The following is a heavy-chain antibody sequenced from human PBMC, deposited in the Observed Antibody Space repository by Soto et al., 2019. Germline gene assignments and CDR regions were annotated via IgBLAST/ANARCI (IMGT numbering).Heavy chain of an antibody. Sequence: GGSLRLSCAASGFTFSSYWMSWVRQAPGKGLEWVANIKQDGSEKYYVDSVRGRFTISRDNAKDSLYLQMNSLRAEDTAVYYCARGGIVVVPQNAFDMWGQGTKVPVSS. CDR1: GFTFSSYW. D-gene: IGHD2-2*01. CDR2: IKQDGSEK. CDR3: ARGGIVVVPQNAFDM. J-gene: IGHJ3*02. V-gene: IGHV3-7*01.